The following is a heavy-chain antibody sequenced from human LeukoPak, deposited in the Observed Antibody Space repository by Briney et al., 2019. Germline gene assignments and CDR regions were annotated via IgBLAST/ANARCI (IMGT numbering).Heavy chain of an antibody. V-gene: IGHV5-51*01. D-gene: IGHD5-24*01. Sequence: GESLKISCKGSGYTFTSYWIGWVRQMPAKGLEWMGIIYPGDSDTSYSPSFQGQVTISADKSISTAYLQLSSLKASDTSMYYCARLKDDYIIDSWGQGTLVTVSS. CDR2: IYPGDSDT. J-gene: IGHJ5*01. CDR3: ARLKDDYIIDS. CDR1: GYTFTSYW.